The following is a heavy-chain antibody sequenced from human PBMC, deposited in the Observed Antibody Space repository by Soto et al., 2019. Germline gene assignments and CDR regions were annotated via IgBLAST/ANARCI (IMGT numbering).Heavy chain of an antibody. CDR2: IYYSGST. V-gene: IGHV4-39*01. CDR3: ARRRSEAAEDY. D-gene: IGHD6-13*01. CDR1: GGSISSSSYY. J-gene: IGHJ4*02. Sequence: QLQLQESGPGLVKPSETLSLTCTVSGGSISSSSYYWGWIRQPPGKGLEWIGSIYYSGSTYYNPSLKSRVTISVDTSKNQFSLKLSSVTAADTAVYYCARRRSEAAEDYWGQGTLVTVSS.